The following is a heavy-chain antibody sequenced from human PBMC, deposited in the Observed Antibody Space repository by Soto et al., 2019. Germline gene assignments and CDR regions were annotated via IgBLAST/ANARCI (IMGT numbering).Heavy chain of an antibody. CDR3: AKEGGGGRNYYYTMDV. V-gene: IGHV3-23*01. CDR2: ISGSGGST. Sequence: GGSLTLSCAASGFTFRSQAMSWVRQAPGKGLELVSGISGSGGSTYYADSVKGRFTISRDNSKNTLYLQMNSLRAEDTAVYYCAKEGGGGRNYYYTMDVWGQGTTVTVSS. CDR1: GFTFRSQA. J-gene: IGHJ6*02. D-gene: IGHD2-15*01.